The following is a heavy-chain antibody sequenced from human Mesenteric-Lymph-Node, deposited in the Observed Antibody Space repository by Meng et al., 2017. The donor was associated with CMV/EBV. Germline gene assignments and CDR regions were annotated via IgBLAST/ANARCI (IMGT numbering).Heavy chain of an antibody. D-gene: IGHD2-8*01. CDR3: AKSYCTNAACLFDF. CDR2: ISSSAPTM. V-gene: IGHV3-11*01. Sequence: GESLKISCAASGFTFSDYYMNWIRQAPGKGLEWISYISSSAPTMFYAGSVKGRFTISRDNAKNSLYLQMNSLRAEDTALYYCAKSYCTNAACLFDFWGQGTLVTVSS. CDR1: GFTFSDYY. J-gene: IGHJ4*02.